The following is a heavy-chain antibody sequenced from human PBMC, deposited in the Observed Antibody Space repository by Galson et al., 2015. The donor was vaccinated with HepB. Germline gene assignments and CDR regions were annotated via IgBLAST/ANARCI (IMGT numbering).Heavy chain of an antibody. CDR2: IKQDGSEK. J-gene: IGHJ4*02. V-gene: IGHV3-7*03. D-gene: IGHD3-22*01. CDR1: GFTFSSYW. CDR3: ARENYYDSSGYYY. Sequence: SLRLSCAASGFTFSSYWMSWVRQAPGKGLEWVANIKQDGSEKYYVDSVKGRFTISRDNAKNSLYLQMNSLGAEDTAVYYCARENYYDSSGYYYWGQGTLVTVSS.